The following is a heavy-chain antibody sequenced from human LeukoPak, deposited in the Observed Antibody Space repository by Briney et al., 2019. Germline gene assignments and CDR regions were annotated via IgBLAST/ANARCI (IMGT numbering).Heavy chain of an antibody. CDR2: INHSGTT. V-gene: IGHV4-34*01. CDR3: ARGRINGKFDF. Sequence: SWTLSLTCAVYRGCFSGYYWTRIRQSPGKGLEWIGGINHSGTTHHASSLKSRLPISVDTSKTQFSLNLSSVPAAHTAVYYCARGRINGKFDFWGQGTLVTVSS. D-gene: IGHD2-8*01. CDR1: RGCFSGYY. J-gene: IGHJ4*02.